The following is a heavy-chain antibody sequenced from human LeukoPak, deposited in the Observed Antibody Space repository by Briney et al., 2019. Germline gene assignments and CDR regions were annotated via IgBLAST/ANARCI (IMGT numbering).Heavy chain of an antibody. CDR1: GGSISSSSYY. Sequence: SETLSLTCTVSGGSISSSSYYWGWIRQPPGKGLEWIGSIYYSGSTYYNPSLKRRVTISVDTSKNQFSLKLSSVTAADTAVYYCAGYSSGWYGFDYWGQGTLVTVSS. CDR2: IYYSGST. D-gene: IGHD6-19*01. V-gene: IGHV4-39*01. J-gene: IGHJ4*02. CDR3: AGYSSGWYGFDY.